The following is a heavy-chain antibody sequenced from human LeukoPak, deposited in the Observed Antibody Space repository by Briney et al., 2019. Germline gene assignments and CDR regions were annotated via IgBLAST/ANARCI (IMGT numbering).Heavy chain of an antibody. CDR2: IIPIFGTA. J-gene: IGHJ4*02. CDR1: GGTFSSYT. V-gene: IGHV1-69*13. D-gene: IGHD6-19*01. Sequence: SVKVSCKASGGTFSSYTISWVRQAPGQGLEWMGGIIPIFGTANYAQKFQGRVTITADESTSTAYMELSSLRSEDTAVYYCARGLTVAAAYYFDYWGQGTLVTVSS. CDR3: ARGLTVAAAYYFDY.